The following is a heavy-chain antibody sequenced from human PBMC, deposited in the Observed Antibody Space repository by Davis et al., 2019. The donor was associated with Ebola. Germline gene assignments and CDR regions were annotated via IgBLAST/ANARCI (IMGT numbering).Heavy chain of an antibody. Sequence: GGSLRLSCAASGFTFSSYSMNWVRQAPGKGLEWVSYISSSSSTIYYADSVKGRFTISRDNAKHTLYLQMNSLRAEDTAVYYCARSLKGASVSTYYGMDVWGQGTTVTVSS. CDR3: ARSLKGASVSTYYGMDV. D-gene: IGHD3-16*02. J-gene: IGHJ6*02. CDR2: ISSSSSTI. V-gene: IGHV3-48*04. CDR1: GFTFSSYS.